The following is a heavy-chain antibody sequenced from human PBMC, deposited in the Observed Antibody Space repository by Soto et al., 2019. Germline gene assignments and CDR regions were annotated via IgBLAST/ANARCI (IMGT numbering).Heavy chain of an antibody. Sequence: QVQLVESGGGVVQPGRSLRLSCAASGFTFSSYGMHWVRQAPGKGLEWVAVISYDGSNKYYADSVKGRFTISRDNSKNTLYLQMNSLRAEDTAVYYCAKDRQWALYFDYWGQGTLVTVSS. CDR2: ISYDGSNK. CDR1: GFTFSSYG. V-gene: IGHV3-30*18. CDR3: AKDRQWALYFDY. D-gene: IGHD1-26*01. J-gene: IGHJ4*02.